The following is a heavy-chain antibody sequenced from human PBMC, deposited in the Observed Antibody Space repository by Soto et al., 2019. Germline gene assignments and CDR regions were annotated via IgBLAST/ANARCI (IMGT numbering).Heavy chain of an antibody. Sequence: GASVKVSCKASGYTFTGYYMHWVRQAPGQGLEWMGWINPNSGGTNYAQKFQGWVTMTRDTSISTAYMELSRLRSDDTAVYYCARNFGGSYYYHYGMDVWGQGTTVTVSS. CDR1: GYTFTGYY. V-gene: IGHV1-2*04. J-gene: IGHJ6*02. CDR2: INPNSGGT. CDR3: ARNFGGSYYYHYGMDV. D-gene: IGHD3-16*01.